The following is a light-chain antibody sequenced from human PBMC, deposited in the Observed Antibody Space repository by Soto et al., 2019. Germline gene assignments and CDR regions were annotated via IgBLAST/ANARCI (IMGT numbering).Light chain of an antibody. V-gene: IGKV1-39*01. CDR1: QSISTY. CDR2: AAS. Sequence: DIQMTQSPSSLSASVGDRVTITCRANQSISTYLNWYQQKPGKAPKLLIYAASNLQSGVSSRFSGSGSGTAFTLTISSLQPADFATYYCHQGYSIPPSTFGQGTRLEIK. CDR3: HQGYSIPPST. J-gene: IGKJ5*01.